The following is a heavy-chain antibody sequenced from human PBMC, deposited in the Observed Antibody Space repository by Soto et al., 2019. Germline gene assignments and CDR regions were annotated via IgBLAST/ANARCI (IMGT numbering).Heavy chain of an antibody. V-gene: IGHV4-59*01. CDR2: IYYSGST. CDR3: ARDPLYYDFWSGRYYYYGMDV. CDR1: GGSISSYY. J-gene: IGHJ6*02. Sequence: SETLSLTCTVSGGSISSYYWSWIRQPPGKGLEWIGYIYYSGSTNYNPSLKSRVTISVDTSKNQFSLKLSSVTAADTAVYYCARDPLYYDFWSGRYYYYGMDVWGQGTTVTVSS. D-gene: IGHD3-3*01.